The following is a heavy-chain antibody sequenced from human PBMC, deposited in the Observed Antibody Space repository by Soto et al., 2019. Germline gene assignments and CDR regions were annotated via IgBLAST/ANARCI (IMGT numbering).Heavy chain of an antibody. CDR3: PSATITILGVAHRYYFDY. CDR1: GFTFSSYS. J-gene: IGHJ4*02. V-gene: IGHV3-48*01. Sequence: GGSLRLSCAASGFTFSSYSMNWVRQAPGKGLEWVSYISSSSTIYYAASVKGRFTISRDNAKNSLYLQMNSLKAGDTAVNYVPSATITILGVAHRYYFDYWGQGTLVTVSS. CDR2: ISSSSTI. D-gene: IGHD3-3*01.